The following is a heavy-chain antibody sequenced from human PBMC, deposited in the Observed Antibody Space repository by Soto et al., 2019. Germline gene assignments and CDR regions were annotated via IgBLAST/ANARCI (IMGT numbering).Heavy chain of an antibody. Sequence: GGSLRLSCAASGFTVSSNYMSWVRQAPGKGLEWVSVIYSGGSTYYADSVKGRFTISRDNSKNTLYLQMNSLRAEDTAVYFCARGDSSTWYANWFDPWGQGTLVTVSS. CDR2: IYSGGST. CDR1: GFTVSSNY. J-gene: IGHJ5*02. V-gene: IGHV3-53*01. CDR3: ARGDSSTWYANWFDP. D-gene: IGHD6-13*01.